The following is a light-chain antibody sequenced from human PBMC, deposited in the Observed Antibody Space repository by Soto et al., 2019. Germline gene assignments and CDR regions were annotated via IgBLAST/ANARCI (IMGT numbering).Light chain of an antibody. CDR2: GAS. J-gene: IGKJ4*01. CDR1: RTINTY. Sequence: DVRMTQSRSSLSGSVGDTITITCRASRTINTYLNWFQQKPGEPPRLLIYGASTLHDGVPSRFRGSGSGADFTLTISGLQPEDFASYHCQQTYSDISFGGGTKVDIK. V-gene: IGKV1-39*01. CDR3: QQTYSDIS.